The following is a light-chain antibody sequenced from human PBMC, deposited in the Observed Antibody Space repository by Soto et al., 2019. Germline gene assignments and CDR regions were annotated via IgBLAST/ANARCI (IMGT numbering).Light chain of an antibody. Sequence: DIQMTQSPSTLSASVGDRVTITCRASQSISSWLAWYQQKPGKAPKLLIYKASSLESGVPSRFSGSGSGTEVTHNISSRQPDDFTTYYCQQYNSYPWTFGQGTKVEIK. V-gene: IGKV1-5*03. CDR1: QSISSW. J-gene: IGKJ1*01. CDR2: KAS. CDR3: QQYNSYPWT.